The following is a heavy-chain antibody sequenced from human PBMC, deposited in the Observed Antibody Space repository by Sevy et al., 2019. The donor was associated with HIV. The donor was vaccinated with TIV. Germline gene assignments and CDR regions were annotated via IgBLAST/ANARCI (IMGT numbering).Heavy chain of an antibody. CDR2: INYIGTT. V-gene: IGHV4-34*01. Sequence: SETLSLTCAVYDGSLSGYYWSWIRQSPGKGVEWIGQINYIGTTNYTPSLSSRLTISVDTSKNQFSLRLRTVTAADTAIYYCARDPYDCGGDCYVSGVFDIWGQGTLVTVSS. CDR1: DGSLSGYY. CDR3: ARDPYDCGGDCYVSGVFDI. J-gene: IGHJ3*02. D-gene: IGHD2-21*01.